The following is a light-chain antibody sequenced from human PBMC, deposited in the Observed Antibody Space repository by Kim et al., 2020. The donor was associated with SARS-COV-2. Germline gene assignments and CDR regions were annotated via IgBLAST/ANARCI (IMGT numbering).Light chain of an antibody. CDR1: VLAKKY. CDR3: YSAADNNLRF. V-gene: IGLV3-27*01. Sequence: VSPGQAARITGSGDVLAKKYARWVQQRPGQAPVLVIYKDSGRPSGISERFSGSSSGTTVTLTISGAQVEDEADYYCYSAADNNLRFFGGGTQLTVL. CDR2: KDS. J-gene: IGLJ7*01.